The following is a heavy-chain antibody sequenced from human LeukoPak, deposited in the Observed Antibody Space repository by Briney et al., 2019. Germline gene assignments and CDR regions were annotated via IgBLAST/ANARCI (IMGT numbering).Heavy chain of an antibody. V-gene: IGHV3-30*04. J-gene: IGHJ4*02. Sequence: GGSLRLSRAASEFTFSGYAMHWVRQAPGKGLEWVAVISYDGSNKYYADSVKGRFTISRDNSKNTLYLQMNSLRSEDTAVYYWARGIIVSTIIEVAYWGQGTLVTVSS. CDR2: ISYDGSNK. CDR3: ARGIIVSTIIEVAY. CDR1: EFTFSGYA. D-gene: IGHD5/OR15-5a*01.